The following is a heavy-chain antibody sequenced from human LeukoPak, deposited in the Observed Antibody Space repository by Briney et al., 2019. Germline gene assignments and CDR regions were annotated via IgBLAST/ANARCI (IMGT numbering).Heavy chain of an antibody. D-gene: IGHD1-26*01. CDR2: IYSSGST. CDR3: ARYASFPRHLDL. Sequence: PSETLSLTCTVSGGSISSYYWSWIRQSAGKGLEWIGRIYSSGSTNYNPSLKSRVTMSVDTSKNQISLNLSSVTAADTAVYFCARYASFPRHLDLWGRGTLVTVSS. CDR1: GGSISSYY. V-gene: IGHV4-4*07. J-gene: IGHJ2*01.